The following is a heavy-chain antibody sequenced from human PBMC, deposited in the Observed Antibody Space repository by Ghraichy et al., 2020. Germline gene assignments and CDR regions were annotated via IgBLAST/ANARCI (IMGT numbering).Heavy chain of an antibody. CDR2: IIPIFGTA. V-gene: IGHV1-69*13. J-gene: IGHJ4*02. CDR1: GGTFSSYA. CDR3: AREKGPGGDGYNQPPNFDY. Sequence: SVKVSCKASGGTFSSYAISWVRQAPGQGLEWMGGIIPIFGTANYAQKFQGRVTITADESTSTAYMELSSLRSEDTAVYYCAREKGPGGDGYNQPPNFDYWGQGTLVTVSS. D-gene: IGHD5-24*01.